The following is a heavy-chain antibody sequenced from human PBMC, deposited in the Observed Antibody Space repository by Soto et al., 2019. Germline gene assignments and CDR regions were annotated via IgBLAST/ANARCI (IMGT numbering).Heavy chain of an antibody. Sequence: SETLSLTCAVYGGSFSGYYWSWIRQPPGKGLEWIGEINHSGSTNYNPSLKSRVTISVDTSKNQFSLKLSSVTAADTAVYYCARAWLRFSLDYWGPGTLVTVSS. J-gene: IGHJ4*01. D-gene: IGHD5-12*01. CDR3: ARAWLRFSLDY. CDR1: GGSFSGYY. V-gene: IGHV4-34*01. CDR2: INHSGST.